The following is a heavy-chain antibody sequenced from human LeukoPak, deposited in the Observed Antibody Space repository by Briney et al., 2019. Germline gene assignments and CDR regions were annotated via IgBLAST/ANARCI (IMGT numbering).Heavy chain of an antibody. Sequence: TGGSLRLSCAASGFTFSSYGMHWVRQAPGKGLEWVAFIRYDGSNKYYADSVKGRFTISRDNSKNTLYLQMNSLRAEDTAVYYCAKGSYYYDSSGYYDAFDIWGQGTMVTVSS. V-gene: IGHV3-30*02. D-gene: IGHD3-22*01. CDR2: IRYDGSNK. CDR1: GFTFSSYG. J-gene: IGHJ3*02. CDR3: AKGSYYYDSSGYYDAFDI.